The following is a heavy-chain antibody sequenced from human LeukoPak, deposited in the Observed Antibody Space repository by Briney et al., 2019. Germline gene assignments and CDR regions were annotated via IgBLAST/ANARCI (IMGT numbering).Heavy chain of an antibody. Sequence: PGGSLRLSCAASGFTFSSHWMSWVRQAPGKGLEWVANINQDGSEKYYVDSVKGRFTLSRDNAKNSLYLQMNSLRAEDTALYYCAKDWAPHTAAGYYYFDYWGQGTLVTVSS. CDR2: INQDGSEK. J-gene: IGHJ4*02. CDR3: AKDWAPHTAAGYYYFDY. V-gene: IGHV3-7*03. D-gene: IGHD6-13*01. CDR1: GFTFSSHW.